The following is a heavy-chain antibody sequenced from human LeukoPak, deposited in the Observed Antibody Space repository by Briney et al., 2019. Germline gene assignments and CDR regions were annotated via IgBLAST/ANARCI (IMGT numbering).Heavy chain of an antibody. V-gene: IGHV3-7*02. CDR3: TRLLGYNHDY. CDR1: GFTFSDFL. Sequence: GGSLRLSCTASGFTFSDFLMSWVRQAPGKGLEWVANIKQDGYEKYYVDSVRGRFTLSRDNANNSLYLQMNNLRAEDTAIYYCTRLLGYNHDYWGQGALVTVSS. CDR2: IKQDGYEK. D-gene: IGHD5-18*01. J-gene: IGHJ4*02.